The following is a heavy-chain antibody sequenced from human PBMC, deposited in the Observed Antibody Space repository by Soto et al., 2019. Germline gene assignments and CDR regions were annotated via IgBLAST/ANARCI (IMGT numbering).Heavy chain of an antibody. J-gene: IGHJ4*02. CDR2: IRSKAYGGTT. Sequence: GGSLRRSCTDSGFTFGDFAMSWVRQAPGKGLEWVGFIRSKAYGGTTEYAASVKGRFTISRDDSKSIAYLQMNSLKAEDTAVYYCTRDSVAFDYWGQGT. D-gene: IGHD2-15*01. V-gene: IGHV3-49*04. CDR3: TRDSVAFDY. CDR1: GFTFGDFA.